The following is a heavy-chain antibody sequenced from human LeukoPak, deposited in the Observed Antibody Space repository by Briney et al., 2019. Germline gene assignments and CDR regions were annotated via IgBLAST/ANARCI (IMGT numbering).Heavy chain of an antibody. J-gene: IGHJ6*02. CDR1: GFTFSSYA. D-gene: IGHD1-26*01. CDR2: ISGSGGST. CDR3: AKLSGRLPLYGMDV. Sequence: GGSLRLSCAASGFTFSSYAMSWVRQAPGKGLEWVSAISGSGGSTYYADSVKGRFTISRDNSKNTLYLQMNSLRAEDTAVYYCAKLSGRLPLYGMDVWGQGTTVTVSS. V-gene: IGHV3-23*01.